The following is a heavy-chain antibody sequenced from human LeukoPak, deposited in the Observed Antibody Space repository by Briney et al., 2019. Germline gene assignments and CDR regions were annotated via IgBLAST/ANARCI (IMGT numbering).Heavy chain of an antibody. J-gene: IGHJ6*03. V-gene: IGHV3-23*01. CDR2: ISGSGGTT. CDR3: AKGGGATSPMDV. CDR1: GFTFSSYS. D-gene: IGHD1-26*01. Sequence: PGGSLRLPCAASGFTFSSYSMNWVRQAPGKGLEWVSAISGSGGTTYYADSVKGRFTISRDNSKNTLYLQMNSLRAEDPAVYYCAKGGGATSPMDVWGKGTTVTVSS.